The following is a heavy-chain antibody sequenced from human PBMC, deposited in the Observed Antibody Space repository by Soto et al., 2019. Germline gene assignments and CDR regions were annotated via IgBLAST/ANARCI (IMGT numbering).Heavy chain of an antibody. CDR3: ARDFVVAVPGA. CDR1: KFTFSSYA. D-gene: IGHD2-15*01. V-gene: IGHV3-30-3*01. J-gene: IGHJ5*02. CDR2: ISYDGSNK. Sequence: QVQLVESGGGVVQPGRSLRLSCAASKFTFSSYAMHWVRQAPGKGLEWVAVISYDGSNKYYADSVKGRFTISRDNSKKMLYLQMNGLGAEDTAVYYCARDFVVAVPGAWGQGTLVTVSS.